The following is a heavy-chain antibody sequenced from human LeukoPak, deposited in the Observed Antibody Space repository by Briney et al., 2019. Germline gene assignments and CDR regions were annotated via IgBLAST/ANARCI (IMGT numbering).Heavy chain of an antibody. CDR1: GFTFSNSW. D-gene: IGHD3-16*02. Sequence: GGSLRVSFAASGFTFSNSWMHGVRQAPGRRVAWVSRINTDGSTTNYAASVKGRFTISRDNARNTVYLQMNSLRAEDSAVYYCANSYPPPHFWGQGTLVTVSS. CDR3: ANSYPPPHF. V-gene: IGHV3-74*01. CDR2: INTDGSTT. J-gene: IGHJ4*02.